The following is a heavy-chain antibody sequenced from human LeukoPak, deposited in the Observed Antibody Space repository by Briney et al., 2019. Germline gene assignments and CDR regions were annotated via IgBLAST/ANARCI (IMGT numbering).Heavy chain of an antibody. Sequence: ASVKVSCKASGYTFTSYGISWVRQAPGQGLEWMGWISAYNGNTNYAQKLQGRVTMTTDTSTSTAYMELRSLRSDVTAVYYCARDLGITMVRGVFDYWGQGTLVTVSS. D-gene: IGHD3-10*01. V-gene: IGHV1-18*01. CDR1: GYTFTSYG. J-gene: IGHJ4*02. CDR2: ISAYNGNT. CDR3: ARDLGITMVRGVFDY.